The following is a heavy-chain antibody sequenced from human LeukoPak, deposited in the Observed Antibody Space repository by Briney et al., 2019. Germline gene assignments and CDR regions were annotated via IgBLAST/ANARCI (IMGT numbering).Heavy chain of an antibody. D-gene: IGHD6-19*01. Sequence: GASVKVSCKASGYTFTSYCMHWVRQAPGQGLEWMGIINPSGGSTSYAQKFQGRVTMTRDTSTSTVYMELSSLRSEDTAVYYCARDRGSSGWYGGFDYWGQGTLVTVSS. CDR3: ARDRGSSGWYGGFDY. CDR2: INPSGGST. CDR1: GYTFTSYC. J-gene: IGHJ4*02. V-gene: IGHV1-46*01.